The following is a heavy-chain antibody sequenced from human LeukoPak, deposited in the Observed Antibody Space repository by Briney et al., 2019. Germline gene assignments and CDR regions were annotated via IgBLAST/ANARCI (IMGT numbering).Heavy chain of an antibody. D-gene: IGHD1-26*01. Sequence: GTSVKVSCKASGFTFTSSAVQWVRQARGQRLEWIGWIVVGSGNTNYAQKFQEGVTITRDMSTSTAYMELSSLRSEDTAVYYCAAVLIVGATTVDYWGQGTLVTVSS. J-gene: IGHJ4*02. CDR1: GFTFTSSA. V-gene: IGHV1-58*01. CDR2: IVVGSGNT. CDR3: AAVLIVGATTVDY.